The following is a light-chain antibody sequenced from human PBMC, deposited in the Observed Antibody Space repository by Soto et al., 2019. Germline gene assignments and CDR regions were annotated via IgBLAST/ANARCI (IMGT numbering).Light chain of an antibody. J-gene: IGLJ1*01. Sequence: QPGLTQPRSGSGAPGQSVTLSCPGTSSYVGGYNYVSWYQQQSGKAPKLIIHEVSNRPSGVSNRFSGSKSGNTASLTISGLQAEDEADYYCDSYTSSRAYVFGIGTKVTVL. V-gene: IGLV2-14*01. CDR3: DSYTSSRAYV. CDR1: SSYVGGYNY. CDR2: EVS.